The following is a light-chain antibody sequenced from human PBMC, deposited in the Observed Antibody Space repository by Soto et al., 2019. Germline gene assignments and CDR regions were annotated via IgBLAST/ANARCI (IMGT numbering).Light chain of an antibody. J-gene: IGLJ2*01. CDR1: SSDIGNYNY. CDR3: SSYRSTNTLV. Sequence: QSALTQPASVSGSPGQSITISCTGTSSDIGNYNYVTWFQQRPGEPPKFIIYDATNRPSGVSYRFSGPKSANTASLTISGLQAEDEADYYCSSYRSTNTLVFGGGTKLTVL. CDR2: DAT. V-gene: IGLV2-14*01.